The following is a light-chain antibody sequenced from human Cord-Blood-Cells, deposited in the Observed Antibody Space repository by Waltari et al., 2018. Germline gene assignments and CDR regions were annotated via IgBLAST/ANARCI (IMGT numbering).Light chain of an antibody. CDR1: QSISSW. Sequence: DIQMTQSPSTLSASVGDRVTNTCRASQSISSWLAWYQQKPGKAPKLLSYKASSLESGVPSRVSGSGSGTEFTLTISSLQPDDLATYYCQQYNSYSTFGQGTKVEIK. J-gene: IGKJ1*01. V-gene: IGKV1-5*03. CDR3: QQYNSYST. CDR2: KAS.